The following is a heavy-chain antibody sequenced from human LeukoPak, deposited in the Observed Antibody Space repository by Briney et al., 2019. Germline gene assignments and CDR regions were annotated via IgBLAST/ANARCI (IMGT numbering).Heavy chain of an antibody. Sequence: GASVKVSCKASGYTLTTYYLHWVRQAPGQGLEWMGLINPSGGSTSYAQKFQGRVTMTRDTSTSTVYTELSSLRSEDTAVYYCARVVRDGVGSYHFDNWGQGTLVTVSS. V-gene: IGHV1-46*01. D-gene: IGHD3-10*01. J-gene: IGHJ4*02. CDR1: GYTLTTYY. CDR2: INPSGGST. CDR3: ARVVRDGVGSYHFDN.